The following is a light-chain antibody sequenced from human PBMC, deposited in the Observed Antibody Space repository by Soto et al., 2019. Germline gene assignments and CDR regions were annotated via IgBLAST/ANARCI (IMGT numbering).Light chain of an antibody. Sequence: RTKYTSTLSASVGHRVTITCRASQTISTWLAWYQQKPGKAPKLLIYDASTLESGVPSRFSGSGSGTEFTLTINSLQPDDFASYYCQQYKSHSITFAQRGLLAI. CDR2: DAS. CDR1: QTISTW. CDR3: QQYKSHSIT. V-gene: IGKV1-5*01. J-gene: IGKJ5*01.